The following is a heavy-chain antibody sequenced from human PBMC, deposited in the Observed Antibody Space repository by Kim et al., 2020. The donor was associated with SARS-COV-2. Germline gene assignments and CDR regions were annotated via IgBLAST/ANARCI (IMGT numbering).Heavy chain of an antibody. V-gene: IGHV4-59*13. J-gene: IGHJ5*02. CDR2: IYYSGST. CDR1: GGSISSYY. CDR3: ARSGDIVVVPAAINNWFDP. D-gene: IGHD2-2*02. Sequence: SETLSLTCTVSGGSISSYYWSWIRQPPGKGLEWIGYIYYSGSTNYNPSLKSRVTISVDTSKNQFSLKLSSVTAADTAVYYCARSGDIVVVPAAINNWFDPWGQGTLVTVSS.